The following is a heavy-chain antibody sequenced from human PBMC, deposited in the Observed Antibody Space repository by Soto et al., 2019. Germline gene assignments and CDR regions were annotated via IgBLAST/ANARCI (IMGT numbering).Heavy chain of an antibody. Sequence: SVKVSCKTSGFTFSTSAVHWVRQARGHRLQWIGWIDVGSGNANYSPSFQGQVTISADKSISTAYLQWSSLKASDTAMYYCARQLWPSYYYYGMDVWGQGTTVTVSS. J-gene: IGHJ6*02. CDR3: ARQLWPSYYYYGMDV. D-gene: IGHD5-18*01. V-gene: IGHV1-58*01. CDR2: IDVGSGNA. CDR1: GFTFSTSA.